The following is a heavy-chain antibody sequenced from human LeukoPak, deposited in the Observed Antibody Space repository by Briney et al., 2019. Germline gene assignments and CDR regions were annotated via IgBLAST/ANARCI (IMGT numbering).Heavy chain of an antibody. CDR3: ARSPGHYYDSSGYYLVD. D-gene: IGHD3-22*01. V-gene: IGHV1-18*01. CDR1: GYTFTSYG. J-gene: IGHJ4*02. CDR2: ISAYNGNT. Sequence: ASVKLSCKASGYTFTSYGISWVRQAPGQGLEWMGWISAYNGNTNYAQKLQGRVTMTTDTSTSTAYMELRSLRSGDTAVYYCARSPGHYYDSSGYYLVDWGQGTLVTVSS.